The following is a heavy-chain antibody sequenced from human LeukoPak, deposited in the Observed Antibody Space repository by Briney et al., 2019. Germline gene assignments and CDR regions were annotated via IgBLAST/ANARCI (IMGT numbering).Heavy chain of an antibody. J-gene: IGHJ4*02. V-gene: IGHV3-30*18. Sequence: GGSLRLSCAASGFTFSSYGMHWVRQAPGKGLEWVAVISYDGSNKYYADSVKGRFTISRDNSKNTLYLQINSLRAEDTAVYYCAKDRLRYSSSYYFDYWGQGTLVTVSS. CDR3: AKDRLRYSSSYYFDY. CDR1: GFTFSSYG. D-gene: IGHD6-6*01. CDR2: ISYDGSNK.